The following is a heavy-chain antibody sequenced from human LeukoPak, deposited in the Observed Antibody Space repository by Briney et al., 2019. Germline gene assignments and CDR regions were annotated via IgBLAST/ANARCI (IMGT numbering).Heavy chain of an antibody. CDR1: GGSISSGSYY. Sequence: SETLSLTCTVSGGSISSGSYYWSWIRQPAGKGLEWIGRIYTSGSTNYNPSLKSRVTISVDTSKNQFSLKMTSVTAADTAVYYCARDKPRYCSSTSCYLDYYCYYMDVWGKGTTVTISS. V-gene: IGHV4-61*02. D-gene: IGHD2-2*01. J-gene: IGHJ6*03. CDR3: ARDKPRYCSSTSCYLDYYCYYMDV. CDR2: IYTSGST.